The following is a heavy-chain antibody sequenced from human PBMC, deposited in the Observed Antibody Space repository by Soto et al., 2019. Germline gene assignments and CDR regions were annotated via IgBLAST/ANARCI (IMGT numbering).Heavy chain of an antibody. D-gene: IGHD3-9*01. CDR3: ARVLDIRYFDWLVEAPHWFDL. V-gene: IGHV1-18*04. CDR1: GYSLTRYG. CDR2: ISAYNGNT. Sequence: SVKVSCKASGYSLTRYGSGWLRQDPGQGLEWMGWISAYNGNTNYALKPQGRVTMTTGTSTSTAYMELRSLRSDDTAVYYCARVLDIRYFDWLVEAPHWFDLWGQGTLVTVSS. J-gene: IGHJ5*02.